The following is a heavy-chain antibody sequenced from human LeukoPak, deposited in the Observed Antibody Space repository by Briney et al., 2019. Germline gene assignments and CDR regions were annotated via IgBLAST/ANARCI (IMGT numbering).Heavy chain of an antibody. J-gene: IGHJ6*02. Sequence: GGSLRLSCAASGFTFSDYEMNWVRQAPGMGLEWVAFISSSGGTMSYADSVRGRFTLSRESAKISLYLQMNSLRAEDTAGYYCARTKMSTYYYYGLDVWGQGTTVTVSS. V-gene: IGHV3-48*03. CDR3: ARTKMSTYYYYGLDV. D-gene: IGHD2-8*01. CDR2: ISSSGGTM. CDR1: GFTFSDYE.